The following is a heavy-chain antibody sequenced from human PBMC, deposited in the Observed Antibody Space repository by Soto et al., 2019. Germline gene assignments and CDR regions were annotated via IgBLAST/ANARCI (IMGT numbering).Heavy chain of an antibody. CDR3: ARVARYGGIH. D-gene: IGHD4-17*01. V-gene: IGHV4-34*01. CDR1: GGSFSGYY. J-gene: IGHJ4*02. Sequence: QVQLQQWGAGLLKPSETLSLTCAVYGGSFSGYYWSWIRQPPGKGLEWIGEINHSGSTNYNPSLKSRVTISVDTSKNQFSLKLSSVTAADTAVYYCARVARYGGIHWGQGTLVTVSS. CDR2: INHSGST.